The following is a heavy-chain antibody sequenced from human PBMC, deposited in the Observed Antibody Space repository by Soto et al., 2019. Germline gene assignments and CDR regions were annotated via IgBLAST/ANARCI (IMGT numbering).Heavy chain of an antibody. V-gene: IGHV3-30*18. CDR3: AKVGAARDFRSGYRPVHY. D-gene: IGHD3-3*01. Sequence: PGGSLRLSCAASGFNFSSYGMHWVRQAPGKGLEWVAVISYDGSNKYYADSVKGRFTISRDNAKNTLYLQMNSLRAEDTAVYYCAKVGAARDFRSGYRPVHYWGQGNLVT. CDR2: ISYDGSNK. J-gene: IGHJ4*02. CDR1: GFNFSSYG.